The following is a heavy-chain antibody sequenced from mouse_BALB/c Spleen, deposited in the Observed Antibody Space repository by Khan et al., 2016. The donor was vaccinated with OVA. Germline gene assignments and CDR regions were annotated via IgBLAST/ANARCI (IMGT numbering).Heavy chain of an antibody. D-gene: IGHD2-1*01. Sequence: QIQLVQSGPELKKPGETVKISCKASGYTFTNYGMNWVKQAPGKGLKWMGWINTYTGEPTYDDDFKGRFAFSLETSASTAYLQINNLTNEDTATYFCARSKRNYGFAYWGQGTLVTVSA. J-gene: IGHJ3*01. CDR3: ARSKRNYGFAY. V-gene: IGHV9-3-1*01. CDR2: INTYTGEP. CDR1: GYTFTNYG.